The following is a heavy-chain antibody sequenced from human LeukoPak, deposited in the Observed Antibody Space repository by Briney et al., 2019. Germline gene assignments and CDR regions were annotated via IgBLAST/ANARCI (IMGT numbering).Heavy chain of an antibody. CDR3: ARDTNVVGAIGY. J-gene: IGHJ4*02. D-gene: IGHD1-26*01. V-gene: IGHV1-18*01. CDR1: GYTFINYG. Sequence: ASVKVSCKGVGYTFINYGIMWVRQAPGQGLEWMGWISAHNGNRNYAQKFQGRVTITADESTSTAYMELSSLRSEDTAVYYCARDTNVVGAIGYWGQGTLVTVSS. CDR2: ISAHNGNR.